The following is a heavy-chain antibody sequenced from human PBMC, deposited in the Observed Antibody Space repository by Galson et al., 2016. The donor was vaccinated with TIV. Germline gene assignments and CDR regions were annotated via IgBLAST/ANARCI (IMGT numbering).Heavy chain of an antibody. V-gene: IGHV1-2*02. CDR1: GYIFNNYY. CDR3: ARVVRRVLELSDYWSLDF. CDR2: INPDSGVT. J-gene: IGHJ2*01. Sequence: SVKVSCKASGYIFNNYYLHWVRQAPGQGLEWMGWINPDSGVTNYAQRFQGRVTMTGDTSISTAYMELSRLRSDDTAVYYCARVVRRVLELSDYWSLDFWGGGTLVTVSS. D-gene: IGHD3-10*01.